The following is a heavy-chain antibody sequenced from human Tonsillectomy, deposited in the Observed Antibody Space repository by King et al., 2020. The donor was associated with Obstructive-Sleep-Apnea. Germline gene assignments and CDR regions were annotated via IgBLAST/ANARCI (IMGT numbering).Heavy chain of an antibody. J-gene: IGHJ6*02. V-gene: IGHV3-15*01. CDR3: TTSTTVTTKYGMDV. CDR1: GFTFSNAW. CDR2: IKSKTDGGTT. D-gene: IGHD4-17*01. Sequence: VQLVESGGGLVKPGGSLRLSCAASGFTFSNAWMSWVRQAPGKGLEWVGRIKSKTDGGTTDYAAPVKGRFTISRDDSKNTLYLQMNRLKTEDTAVYYCTTSTTVTTKYGMDVWGQGTTVTVSS.